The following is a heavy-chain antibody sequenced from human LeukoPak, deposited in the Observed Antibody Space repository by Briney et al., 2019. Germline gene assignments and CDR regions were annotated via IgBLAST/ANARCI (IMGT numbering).Heavy chain of an antibody. CDR1: GGSFSGYY. D-gene: IGHD2-21*02. CDR2: IYYSGST. Sequence: SETLSLTCAVYGGSFSGYYWSWIRQHPGKGLEWIGYIYYSGSTYYNPSLKSRVTISVDTSKNQFSLKLSSVTAADTAVYYCARTYMTSARFDPWGQGTLVTVSS. CDR3: ARTYMTSARFDP. J-gene: IGHJ5*02. V-gene: IGHV4-31*11.